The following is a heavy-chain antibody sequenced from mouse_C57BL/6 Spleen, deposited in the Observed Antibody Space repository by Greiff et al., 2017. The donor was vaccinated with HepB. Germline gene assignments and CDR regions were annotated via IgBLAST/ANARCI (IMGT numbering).Heavy chain of an antibody. V-gene: IGHV1-64*01. Sequence: VQLQQPGAELVKPGASVKLSCKASGYTFTSYWMHWVKQRPGQGLEWIGMIHPNSGSTNYNEKFKSKATLTVDKSSSTAYMQLSSLTSEDSAVYYCARKKDYDPLFDCWGQGTTLTVSS. CDR2: IHPNSGST. CDR1: GYTFTSYW. CDR3: ARKKDYDPLFDC. D-gene: IGHD2-4*01. J-gene: IGHJ2*01.